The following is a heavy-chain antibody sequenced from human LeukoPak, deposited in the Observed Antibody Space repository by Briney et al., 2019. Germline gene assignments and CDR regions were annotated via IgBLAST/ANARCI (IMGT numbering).Heavy chain of an antibody. CDR2: ISSSGSTI. V-gene: IGHV3-11*04. D-gene: IGHD3-10*01. J-gene: IGHJ4*02. CDR3: AVAKAITMVRGAPRHFDN. CDR1: GFTFSDYY. Sequence: PGGSLRLSCAASGFTFSDYYMSWIRQAPGKGLEWVSYISSSGSTIYYADSVKGRFTISRDNAKNTLYLQMNSLRAEDTAVYYCAVAKAITMVRGAPRHFDNWGQGTLVTVSS.